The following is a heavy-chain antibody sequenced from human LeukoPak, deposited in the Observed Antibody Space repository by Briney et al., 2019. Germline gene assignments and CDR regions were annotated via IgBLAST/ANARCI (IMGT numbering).Heavy chain of an antibody. CDR1: GYTFTSYA. CDR2: VNTNTGNP. CDR3: AREGTRYYYYMDV. V-gene: IGHV7-4-1*02. Sequence: ASVKVSCKASGYTFTSYAMNWVRQAPGQGLEWMGWVNTNTGNPTYAQGFTGRFVFSLDTSVSTAYLQISSLKAEDTAVYYCAREGTRYYYYMDVWGKGTTVTVSS. D-gene: IGHD2-2*01. J-gene: IGHJ6*03.